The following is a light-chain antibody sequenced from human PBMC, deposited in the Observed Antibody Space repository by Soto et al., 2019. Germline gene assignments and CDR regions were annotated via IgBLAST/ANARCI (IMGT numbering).Light chain of an antibody. CDR2: DVS. V-gene: IGLV2-11*01. J-gene: IGLJ1*01. CDR1: SSDVGGYNY. CDR3: CSFAGNYIYV. Sequence: QSALTQPRSVSLSPGQSVTISCTGTSSDVGGYNYVSWYLQHPGKAPKVMIYDVSKRPSGVPDRFSGSKSGSTASLTISGLQSEDEADYYCCSFAGNYIYVFGTGTKVTVL.